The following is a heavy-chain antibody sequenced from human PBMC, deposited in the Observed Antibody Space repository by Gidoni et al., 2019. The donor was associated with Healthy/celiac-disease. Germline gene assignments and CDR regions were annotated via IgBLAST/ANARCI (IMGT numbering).Heavy chain of an antibody. V-gene: IGHV4-59*01. CDR3: AQHGSTYGPYYYGMDV. Sequence: TNYNPSLKSRVTISVDTSKNQFSLKLSSVTAADTAVYYCAQHGSTYGPYYYGMDVWGQGTTVTVSS. D-gene: IGHD2-2*01. CDR2: T. J-gene: IGHJ6*02.